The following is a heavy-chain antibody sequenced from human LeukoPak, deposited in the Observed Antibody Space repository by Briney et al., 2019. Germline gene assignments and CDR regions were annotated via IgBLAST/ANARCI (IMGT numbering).Heavy chain of an antibody. D-gene: IGHD3-10*01. J-gene: IGHJ6*02. CDR2: ISSSSGTI. Sequence: GGSLRLSCAASGFTFSTYSMNWVRQAPGKGLEWVAYISSSSGTIHYADSVKGRFTSSRDNAKNSLYLQMNSLRDEDTAVYYCARDITMVRGLIGYYYGMDVWGQGTTVTVSS. CDR1: GFTFSTYS. CDR3: ARDITMVRGLIGYYYGMDV. V-gene: IGHV3-48*02.